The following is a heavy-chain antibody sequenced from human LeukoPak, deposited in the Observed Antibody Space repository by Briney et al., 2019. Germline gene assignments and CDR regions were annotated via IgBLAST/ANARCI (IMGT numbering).Heavy chain of an antibody. CDR1: GFTFSSYG. J-gene: IGHJ4*02. V-gene: IGHV3-33*06. Sequence: PGGSLRLSCAASGFTFSSYGMHWVRQAPGKGLEWVAVIWYDGSNKYYADSVKGRFTISRDNSKNTLYLQMNSLRAEDTAVYYCAKRASGGYYYFDHWGQGTLVTVSS. CDR2: IWYDGSNK. D-gene: IGHD3-10*01. CDR3: AKRASGGYYYFDH.